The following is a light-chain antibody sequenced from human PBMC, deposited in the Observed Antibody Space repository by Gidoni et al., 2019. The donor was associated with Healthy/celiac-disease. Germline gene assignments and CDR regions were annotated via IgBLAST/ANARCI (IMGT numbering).Light chain of an antibody. CDR3: ATWDDSLNGPV. CDR1: SSNIGSNT. V-gene: IGLV1-44*01. CDR2: NNN. Sequence: QSVLTQPPSASGTPGQRVTIPCSGSSSNIGSNTVNWYQPLPGTAPKLLIYNNNQRPSGVPDRFSGSKSGTSASLAISGLQSEDEADYYCATWDDSLNGPVFGGGTKLTVL. J-gene: IGLJ3*02.